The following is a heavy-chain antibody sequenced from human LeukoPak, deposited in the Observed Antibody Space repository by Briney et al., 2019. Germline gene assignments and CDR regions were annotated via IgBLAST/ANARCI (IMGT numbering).Heavy chain of an antibody. CDR1: GFTFSSYG. V-gene: IGHV3-30*02. CDR3: AKPGPTNWFDP. Sequence: GGSLRLSCAASGFTFSSYGMHRVRQAPGKGLDWVAFMRYDGSNKYYADSVKGRFTISRDNSKNTLYLQMNSLRAEDTAVYYCAKPGPTNWFDPWGLGTLVTVSS. J-gene: IGHJ5*02. CDR2: MRYDGSNK.